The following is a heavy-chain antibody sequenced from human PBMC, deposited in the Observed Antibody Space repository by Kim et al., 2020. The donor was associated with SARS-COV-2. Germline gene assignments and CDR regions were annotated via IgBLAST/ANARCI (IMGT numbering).Heavy chain of an antibody. CDR3: ARDAVPRNSRWDWFDP. Sequence: GGSLRLSCEASGFTFRIYGMSWVRQVPGKGLEWVSTIGSSETYYADLVKGRFTISRDDSKGVVHLQMNNLRAEDTAVYYCARDAVPRNSRWDWFDPWGRGTLVTVSP. D-gene: IGHD6-19*01. V-gene: IGHV3-23*01. J-gene: IGHJ5*02. CDR2: IGSSET. CDR1: GFTFRIYG.